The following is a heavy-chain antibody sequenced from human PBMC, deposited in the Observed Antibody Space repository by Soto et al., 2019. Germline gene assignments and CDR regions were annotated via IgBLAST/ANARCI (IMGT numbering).Heavy chain of an antibody. CDR1: GGTFSSYA. CDR2: IIPIFGTA. V-gene: IGHV1-69*13. D-gene: IGHD3-10*01. Sequence: SVKVSCKASGGTFSSYAISWVRQAPGQGLEWMGGIIPIFGTANYAQKFQGRVTITADESTSTAYMELSSLRSEDTAVYYCARDRTVYYGSGSSFDYWGQGTLVTVSS. CDR3: ARDRTVYYGSGSSFDY. J-gene: IGHJ4*02.